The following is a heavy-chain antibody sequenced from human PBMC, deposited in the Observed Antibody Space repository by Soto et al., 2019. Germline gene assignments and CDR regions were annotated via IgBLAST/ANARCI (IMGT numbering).Heavy chain of an antibody. CDR2: IYHSGST. D-gene: IGHD6-13*01. Sequence: PSETLSLTCAVSGGSISSGGYSWTWIRQPPGKGLEWIGYIYHSGSTYYNPSLKSRVTISVDRSKNQFSLKLNSVTAADTAVYYCARQQRLVLNAFDIWGQATIVTVSS. CDR3: ARQQRLVLNAFDI. J-gene: IGHJ3*02. CDR1: GGSISSGGYS. V-gene: IGHV4-30-2*02.